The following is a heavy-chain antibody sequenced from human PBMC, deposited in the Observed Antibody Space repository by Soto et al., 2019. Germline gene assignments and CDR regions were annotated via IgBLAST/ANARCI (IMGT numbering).Heavy chain of an antibody. Sequence: PSETLSLTCTVSGASISSSGYYWGWIRQAPGKGLEWIGSIDYIGSTYYNPSLKSRVTVSVDTSKNQFSLKLSSVTAADTAVYYCARVRYCSGGSCYSGGLGYWGQGTLVTVSS. D-gene: IGHD2-15*01. J-gene: IGHJ4*02. CDR2: IDYIGST. CDR3: ARVRYCSGGSCYSGGLGY. V-gene: IGHV4-39*07. CDR1: GASISSSGYY.